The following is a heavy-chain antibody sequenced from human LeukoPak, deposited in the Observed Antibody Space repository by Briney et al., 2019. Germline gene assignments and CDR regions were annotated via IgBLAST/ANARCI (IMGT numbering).Heavy chain of an antibody. Sequence: ASVKVSCKASGYTFTSYGISWVRQAPRHGLERMGWISAYNGNTNYAQKLQGRVTMTTDTSTSTAYMELRSLRSDDTAVYYCASHLAGGITDYWGQGTLVTVSS. CDR1: GYTFTSYG. J-gene: IGHJ4*02. D-gene: IGHD3-16*01. V-gene: IGHV1-18*01. CDR2: ISAYNGNT. CDR3: ASHLAGGITDY.